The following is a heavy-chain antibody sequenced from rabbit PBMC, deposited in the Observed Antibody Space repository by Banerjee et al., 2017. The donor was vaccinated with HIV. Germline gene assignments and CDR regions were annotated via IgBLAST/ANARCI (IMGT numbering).Heavy chain of an antibody. Sequence: QSLEESGGDLVKPGASLTLTCTASGFSFSSSYYMCWVRQAPGKGLEWIACIYAGSSGSTYYASWAKGRFTISKTSSTTVTLQMTSLTAADTATYFCARENIIIYDDYGDYVGYFNLWGPGTLVTVS. CDR1: GFSFSSSYY. CDR2: IYAGSSGST. CDR3: ARENIIIYDDYGDYVGYFNL. V-gene: IGHV1S40*01. J-gene: IGHJ4*01. D-gene: IGHD2-1*01.